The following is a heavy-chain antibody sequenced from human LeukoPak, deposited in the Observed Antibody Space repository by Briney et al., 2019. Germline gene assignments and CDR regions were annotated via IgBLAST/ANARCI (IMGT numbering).Heavy chain of an antibody. CDR1: GFTFSSYS. CDR3: ARDYYDSSGYYPDNFSPLDY. Sequence: GGSLRLSCAASGFTFSSYSMNWVRQAPGKGLEWVSSISSSSSYIYYADSVKGRFTISRDNAKNSLYLQMNSLRAEDTAVYYCARDYYDSSGYYPDNFSPLDYWGQGTLVTVSS. D-gene: IGHD3-22*01. J-gene: IGHJ4*02. V-gene: IGHV3-21*01. CDR2: ISSSSSYI.